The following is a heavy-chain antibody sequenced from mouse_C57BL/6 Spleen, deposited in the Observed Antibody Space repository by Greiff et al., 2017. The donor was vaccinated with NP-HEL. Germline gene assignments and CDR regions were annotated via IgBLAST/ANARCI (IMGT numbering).Heavy chain of an antibody. V-gene: IGHV1-77*01. Sequence: LKQSGAELVKPGASVKISCKASGYTFTDYYINWVKQRPGQGLEWIGKIGPGSGSTYYNEKFKGKATLTADKSSSTAYMQLSSLTSEDSAVYFCAREIYYYGSSRAWFAYWGQGTLVTVSA. CDR3: AREIYYYGSSRAWFAY. J-gene: IGHJ3*01. D-gene: IGHD1-1*01. CDR1: GYTFTDYY. CDR2: IGPGSGST.